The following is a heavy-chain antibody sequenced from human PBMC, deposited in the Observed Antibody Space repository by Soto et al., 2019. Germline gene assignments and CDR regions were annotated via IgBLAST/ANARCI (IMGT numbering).Heavy chain of an antibody. V-gene: IGHV4-39*01. CDR3: ARRQQWLAGYFDY. CDR2: IYYSGST. CDR1: GDSISSSGFY. J-gene: IGHJ4*02. Sequence: SETLSLTCAVSGDSISSSGFYWGWIRQPPGKGLEWIGSIYYSGSTYYNPSLKSRVTTSVDTSKSQFSLKMRSVTAADTAVYYCARRQQWLAGYFDYWGQGTLVTVSS. D-gene: IGHD6-19*01.